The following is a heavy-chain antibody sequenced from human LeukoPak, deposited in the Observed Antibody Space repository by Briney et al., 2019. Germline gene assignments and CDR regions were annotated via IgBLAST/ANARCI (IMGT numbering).Heavy chain of an antibody. V-gene: IGHV3-74*01. Sequence: GGSLRLSCVASGFTFSSHWMHWVRQAPGKGLVWVTRISSDGSSTRYADSVKGRFTISRDNAKNTLYLQMSSLRAEDTAMYYCARISLSGWVNDHWGQGTLVTVSS. CDR2: ISSDGSST. CDR1: GFTFSSHW. CDR3: ARISLSGWVNDH. D-gene: IGHD6-19*01. J-gene: IGHJ4*02.